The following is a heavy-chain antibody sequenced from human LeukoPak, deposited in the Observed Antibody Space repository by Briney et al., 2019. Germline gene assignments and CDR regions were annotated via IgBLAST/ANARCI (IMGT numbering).Heavy chain of an antibody. CDR3: ARLLYSGYDWGGNWFDP. Sequence: ASVKVSCKASGGTFTSYATSWVRQAPGQGLEWMGGIIPIFGTANYAQKFQGRVTITADKSTSTAYMEPSSLISEDTAVYYCARLLYSGYDWGGNWFDPWGQGTLVTVSS. J-gene: IGHJ5*02. D-gene: IGHD5-12*01. CDR2: IIPIFGTA. V-gene: IGHV1-69*06. CDR1: GGTFTSYA.